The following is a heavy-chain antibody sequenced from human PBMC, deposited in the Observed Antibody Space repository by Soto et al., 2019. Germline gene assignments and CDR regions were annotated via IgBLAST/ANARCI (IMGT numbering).Heavy chain of an antibody. CDR1: GGSISSGAYY. J-gene: IGHJ5*02. V-gene: IGHV4-31*03. Sequence: QVQLQESGPGLVKPSQTLSLTCTVSGGSISSGAYYWSWIRQHPGKGLEWIGYIYYSDSTYYNPSLKSRVTVLVDMSKIQFSLELSSVTAADTAVYYCARHKHERYCSGGSCYSFITWFDPWGQGTLVTVSS. CDR3: ARHKHERYCSGGSCYSFITWFDP. D-gene: IGHD2-15*01. CDR2: IYYSDST.